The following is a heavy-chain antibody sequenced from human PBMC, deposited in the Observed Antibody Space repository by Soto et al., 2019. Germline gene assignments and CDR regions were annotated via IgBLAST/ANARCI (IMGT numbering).Heavy chain of an antibody. CDR1: GFTVSGHY. Sequence: PGGSLRLSCAVSGFTVSGHYMSWVRQAPGKGLEWVSVIYSGGSTFYADSVKGRFTISRDNSKNTVDLQMNNLKAEDTAVYYCARDKSGSYDYWGRGTLVTVSS. V-gene: IGHV3-53*01. CDR2: IYSGGST. D-gene: IGHD1-26*01. CDR3: ARDKSGSYDY. J-gene: IGHJ4*02.